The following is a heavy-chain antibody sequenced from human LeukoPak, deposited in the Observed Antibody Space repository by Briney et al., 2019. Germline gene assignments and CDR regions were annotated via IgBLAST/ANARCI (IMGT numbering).Heavy chain of an antibody. CDR2: INPNSGGT. CDR1: GYTFTGYY. D-gene: IGHD4-17*01. J-gene: IGHJ4*02. CDR3: ARDRWVTTVNFDY. V-gene: IGHV1-2*02. Sequence: AASVKVSCKASGYTFTGYYMHWVRQAPGQGLEWMGWINPNSGGTNYAQKFQGRVTMTRDTSISTAYMELSRLRSDDTAVFYCARDRWVTTVNFDYWGQGTLVTVSS.